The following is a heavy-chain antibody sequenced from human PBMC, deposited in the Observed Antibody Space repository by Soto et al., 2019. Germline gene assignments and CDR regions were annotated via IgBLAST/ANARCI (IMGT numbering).Heavy chain of an antibody. V-gene: IGHV3-23*01. D-gene: IGHD2-15*01. Sequence: GGSLRLSCAASGFTFSSYAMSWVRQAPGKGLEWVSAISGSGGSTYYADSVKGRFTISRDNSKNTLYLQMNSLRAEDTAVYYCARDGRSTVVKTYYYYYYGMDVWGQGTTVTVSS. J-gene: IGHJ6*02. CDR1: GFTFSSYA. CDR2: ISGSGGST. CDR3: ARDGRSTVVKTYYYYYYGMDV.